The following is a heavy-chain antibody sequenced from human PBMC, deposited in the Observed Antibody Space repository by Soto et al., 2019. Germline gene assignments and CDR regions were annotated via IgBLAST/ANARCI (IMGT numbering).Heavy chain of an antibody. J-gene: IGHJ4*02. D-gene: IGHD3-3*01. V-gene: IGHV3-23*01. Sequence: GGSLRLSCAASGFTFSSYAMSWVRQAPGKGLEWVSAISGSGGSTYYADSVKGRFTISRDNSKNTLYLQMNSLRAEDTAVYYCAKDSYYDFWSGYRDYWGQGTLVTVSS. CDR3: AKDSYYDFWSGYRDY. CDR1: GFTFSSYA. CDR2: ISGSGGST.